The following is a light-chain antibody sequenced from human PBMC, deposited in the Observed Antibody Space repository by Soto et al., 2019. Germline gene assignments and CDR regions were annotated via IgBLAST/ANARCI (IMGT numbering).Light chain of an antibody. Sequence: DIQMTQSPSFLSASVGDRVTITCRASQAISNYLAWYQQKPGKSPKLLIYEASRLQSGVPSRFSGSGSGTDFTLTITSLQPEDFAVYYCQKYNDAPFSFGPGTKVDIK. CDR2: EAS. CDR3: QKYNDAPFS. CDR1: QAISNY. J-gene: IGKJ3*01. V-gene: IGKV1-27*01.